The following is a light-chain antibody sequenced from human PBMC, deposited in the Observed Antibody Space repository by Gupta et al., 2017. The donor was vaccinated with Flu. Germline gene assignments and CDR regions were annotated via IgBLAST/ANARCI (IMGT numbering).Light chain of an antibody. CDR1: SSNIGSNN. CDR3: AAWDGSRNVYV. Sequence: RVTITCSGGSSNIGSNNVNWYQQRPGTAPNLLIYRSNQRPSGVPDRVSGSKSGTSASLAINGLQAEDEADYYCAAWDGSRNVYVFGAGTRVTVL. V-gene: IGLV1-44*01. J-gene: IGLJ1*01. CDR2: RSN.